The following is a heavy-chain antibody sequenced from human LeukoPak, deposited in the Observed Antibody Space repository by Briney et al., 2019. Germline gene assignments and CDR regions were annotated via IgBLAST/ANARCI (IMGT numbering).Heavy chain of an antibody. J-gene: IGHJ4*02. V-gene: IGHV3-23*01. CDR1: GVTVSSNY. Sequence: GGSLRLSCAASGVTVSSNYMSWVRQAPGKGLEWVSAISGSGGSTYYADSVKGRFTISRDNAKNSLYLQMNSLRAEDTALYYCAKDVYSSGTGYFDYWGQGTLVTVSS. CDR3: AKDVYSSGTGYFDY. D-gene: IGHD6-19*01. CDR2: ISGSGGST.